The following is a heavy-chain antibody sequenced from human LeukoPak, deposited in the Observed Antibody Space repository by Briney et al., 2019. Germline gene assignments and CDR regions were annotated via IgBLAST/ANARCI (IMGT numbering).Heavy chain of an antibody. CDR1: GFTFDDYA. CDR3: NRLPIEVAGTPLSSTYYYYYYGMDV. D-gene: IGHD6-19*01. V-gene: IGHV3-9*01. Sequence: GGSLRLSCAASGFTFDDYAMHWVRQAPGKGLEWVSGISWNSGSIGYADSVKGRFTISRDNAKNSLYLQMNSLRAEDTALYYCNRLPIEVAGTPLSSTYYYYYYGMDVWGQGTTVNVSS. CDR2: ISWNSGSI. J-gene: IGHJ6*02.